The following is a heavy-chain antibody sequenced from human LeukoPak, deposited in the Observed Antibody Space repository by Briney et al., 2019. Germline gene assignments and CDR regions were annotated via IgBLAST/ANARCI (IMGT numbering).Heavy chain of an antibody. Sequence: GGSLRLSCAASGFTFSSYAMHWVRQAPGKGLEWVAVISYDGSNKYYADSVKGRFTISRDNSKNTLYLQMNSLRAEDTAVYYCARAGRITMVRGGIGPLDYWGQGTLVTVSS. CDR2: ISYDGSNK. CDR1: GFTFSSYA. J-gene: IGHJ4*02. V-gene: IGHV3-30*04. CDR3: ARAGRITMVRGGIGPLDY. D-gene: IGHD3-10*01.